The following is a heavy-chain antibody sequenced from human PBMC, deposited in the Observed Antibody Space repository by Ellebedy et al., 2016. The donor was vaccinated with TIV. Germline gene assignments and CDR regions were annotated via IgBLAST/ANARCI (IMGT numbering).Heavy chain of an antibody. D-gene: IGHD4-17*01. V-gene: IGHV5-10-1*01. CDR2: IHPSDSDT. J-gene: IGHJ4*02. CDR3: ARRGDSDFDS. CDR1: GYNFSNYW. Sequence: GESLKISCKISGYNFSNYWLSWVRQKPGKGLEWMGRIHPSDSDTDYRPSFRGHVTMSVDKSISFAFLQWSSLQASDTAMYYCARRGDSDFDSWGQGTVVTVSP.